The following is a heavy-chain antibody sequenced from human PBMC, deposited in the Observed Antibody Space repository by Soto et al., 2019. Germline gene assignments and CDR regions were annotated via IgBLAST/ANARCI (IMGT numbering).Heavy chain of an antibody. CDR2: IYYSCKT. J-gene: IGHJ4*02. V-gene: IGHV4-39*01. CDR1: VASITSTTYF. CDR3: AKNLPRTGRFDY. Sequence: SETLSLTCSLSVASITSTTYFWAWIRQPAGKGLEWVGSIYYSCKTHYNPSLKSRATISVDRSRNQFSLQVSSVTAADTAVYYCAKNLPRTGRFDYWGQGTVVTVSS.